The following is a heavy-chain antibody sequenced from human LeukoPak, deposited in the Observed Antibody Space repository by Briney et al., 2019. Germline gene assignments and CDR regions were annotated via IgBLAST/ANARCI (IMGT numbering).Heavy chain of an antibody. CDR1: GFTFSSYE. Sequence: GGSLRLSCAASGFTFSSYEMNWVRQAPGKGLEWVSYISSSGSTIYYADSVKGRFTISRDNAKNSLYLQMNSLRAEDTAVYYCASDLHYSRITMVRGVIGAFDIWGQGTMVTVSS. CDR2: ISSSGSTI. D-gene: IGHD3-10*01. V-gene: IGHV3-48*03. CDR3: ASDLHYSRITMVRGVIGAFDI. J-gene: IGHJ3*02.